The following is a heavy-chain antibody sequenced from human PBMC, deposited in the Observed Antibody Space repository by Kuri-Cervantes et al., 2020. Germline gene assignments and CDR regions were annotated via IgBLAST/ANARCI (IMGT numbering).Heavy chain of an antibody. Sequence: GGSLRLSCAASGFTFSSYWMSWVRQAPGKGLEWVAVISYDGSNKYYADSVKGRFTISRDNSKNTLYLQMNSLRAEDTAVYYCAKEDYAMNYWGQGTLVTVSS. CDR1: GFTFSSYW. V-gene: IGHV3-30*18. CDR3: AKEDYAMNY. J-gene: IGHJ4*02. CDR2: ISYDGSNK. D-gene: IGHD3-16*01.